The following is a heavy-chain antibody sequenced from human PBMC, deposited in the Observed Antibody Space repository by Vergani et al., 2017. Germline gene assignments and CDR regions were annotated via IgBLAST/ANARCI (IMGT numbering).Heavy chain of an antibody. CDR2: ISAYNGNT. Sequence: QVQLVQSGAEVKKPGASVKVSCKASGYTFTSYGISWVRQAPGQGLEWMGWISAYNGNTNYAQKLQGRVTMTTDTATSTAYMELRGLRSDDPAVYYCATGGWYSGSYYWFDPWGQGTLVTVSS. J-gene: IGHJ5*02. CDR1: GYTFTSYG. CDR3: ATGGWYSGSYYWFDP. V-gene: IGHV1-18*01. D-gene: IGHD1-26*01.